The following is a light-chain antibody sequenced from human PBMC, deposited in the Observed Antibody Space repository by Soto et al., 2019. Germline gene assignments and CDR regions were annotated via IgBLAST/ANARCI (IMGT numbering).Light chain of an antibody. J-gene: IGKJ3*01. CDR3: QQYSKWPTFT. CDR1: QSVSSN. Sequence: IVMTHSPDTLSVSPWERATLSVSSSQSVSSNLAWYQQKPGQAPRLLMYGASTRATGIPARFSGSGSGTEFTLTISSLQSEDFAVYYCQQYSKWPTFTFGPGTKVDI. CDR2: GAS. V-gene: IGKV3-15*01.